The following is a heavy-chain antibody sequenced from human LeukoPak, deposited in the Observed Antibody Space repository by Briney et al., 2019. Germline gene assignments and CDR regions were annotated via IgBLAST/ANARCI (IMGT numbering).Heavy chain of an antibody. D-gene: IGHD3-3*01. CDR3: ARDRDFWSGYYRDY. V-gene: IGHV3-30*02. Sequence: PGGSLRLSCAASGFTFSSYGMHWVRQAPGKGLEWVAFKRHDGSNEYYADSVKGRFTISRDNSKNTLYLQMNSLRAEDTAVYYCARDRDFWSGYYRDYWGQGTLVTVSS. J-gene: IGHJ4*02. CDR2: KRHDGSNE. CDR1: GFTFSSYG.